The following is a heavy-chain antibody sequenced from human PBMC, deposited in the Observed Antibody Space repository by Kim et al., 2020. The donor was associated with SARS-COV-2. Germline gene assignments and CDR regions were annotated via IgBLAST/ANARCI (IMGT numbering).Heavy chain of an antibody. J-gene: IGHJ3*02. CDR3: ARANDAFDI. CDR1: GGSISSYY. V-gene: IGHV4-59*13. CDR2: IYYSGST. Sequence: SETLSLTCTVSGGSISSYYWSWIRQPPGKGLEWIGYIYYSGSTNYNPSLKSRVTISVDTSKNQFSLKLSSVTAADTAVYYCARANDAFDIWGQGTMATVS.